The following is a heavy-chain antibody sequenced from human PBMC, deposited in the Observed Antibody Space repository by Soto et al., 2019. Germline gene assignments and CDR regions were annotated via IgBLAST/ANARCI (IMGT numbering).Heavy chain of an antibody. Sequence: QVQLVQSGAEVKKPGASVKVSCTASGYTFTHYAIYWVRHAPGQRLEWMGFINAGSGNRKYSQTFPGRLTFNKYTSASTAYMDLSSMRSEDTAIYYCARGLAADGAWGQGTLVPVPS. CDR3: ARGLAADGA. J-gene: IGHJ5*02. CDR2: INAGSGNR. CDR1: GYTFTHYA. D-gene: IGHD2-8*01. V-gene: IGHV1-3*01.